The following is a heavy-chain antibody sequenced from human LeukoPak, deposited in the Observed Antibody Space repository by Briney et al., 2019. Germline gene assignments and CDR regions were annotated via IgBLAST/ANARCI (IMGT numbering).Heavy chain of an antibody. CDR1: GSLVSNNY. CDR3: ARSTSAFDI. Sequence: PGGSLRLPCAASGSLVSNNYMNWVRQAPGKGLEWVSSISSSSSYIYYADSVKGRFTISRDNAKNSLYLQMNSLRAEDTAVYYCARSTSAFDIWGQGTMVTVSS. J-gene: IGHJ3*02. D-gene: IGHD1-1*01. CDR2: ISSSSSYI. V-gene: IGHV3-21*01.